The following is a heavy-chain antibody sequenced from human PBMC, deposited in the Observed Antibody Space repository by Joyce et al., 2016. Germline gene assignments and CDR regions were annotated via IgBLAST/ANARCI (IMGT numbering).Heavy chain of an antibody. Sequence: QVQLQESGPGLVKPAETLSLTCIVSGGSISSHYWSWIRQPAGKGLEWIGRIYSSGSSSYNPSLKKGVTMSVDSTKNHFSLKLSSVTAADTTGYYCERGGDYCSGTNCSPHCYFAMDVWGQGTTVTVSS. J-gene: IGHJ6*02. CDR3: ERGGDYCSGTNCSPHCYFAMDV. CDR2: IYSSGSS. CDR1: GGSISSHY. D-gene: IGHD2-2*01. V-gene: IGHV4-4*07.